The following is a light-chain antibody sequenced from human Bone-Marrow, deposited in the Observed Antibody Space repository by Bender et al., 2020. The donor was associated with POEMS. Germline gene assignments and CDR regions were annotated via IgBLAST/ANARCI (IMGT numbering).Light chain of an antibody. V-gene: IGLV2-23*01. Sequence: QSALTQPASVSGSPGQSITISCTGTSSVLGRYDLVSWYQQHPGKAPKLIIYEGTERPSGVSNRFSASKSGNTAFLTISGLQAEDEADYHCCSYAGSSIWVFGGGTKVTVL. CDR3: CSYAGSSIWV. J-gene: IGLJ3*02. CDR1: SSVLGRYDL. CDR2: EGT.